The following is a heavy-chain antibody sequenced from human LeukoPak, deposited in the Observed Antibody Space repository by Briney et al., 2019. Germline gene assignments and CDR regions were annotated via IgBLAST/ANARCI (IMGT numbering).Heavy chain of an antibody. CDR3: ASTVDYYGSGRLTTPNNWFDP. J-gene: IGHJ5*02. D-gene: IGHD3-10*01. CDR1: GGTFSSYA. V-gene: IGHV1-69*04. Sequence: GASVKVSCKASGGTFSSYAISWVRQAPGQGLEWMGRIIPIFGIANYAQKFQGRVTITADKSTSTAYMELSSLRSEDTAVYYCASTVDYYGSGRLTTPNNWFDPWGQGTLVTVSS. CDR2: IIPIFGIA.